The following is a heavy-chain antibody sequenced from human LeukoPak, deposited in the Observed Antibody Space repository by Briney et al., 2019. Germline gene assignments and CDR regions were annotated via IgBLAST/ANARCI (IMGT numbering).Heavy chain of an antibody. Sequence: QTGGSLRLSCAASGFTFSNYAMNWIRQDPEKGLEWVSTISASGGTTYYADSVRGRFTISRDNSKNTLYLHVNSLRAKDTAVYYCSKDLAATWAFDIWGRGTRVTVSS. CDR2: ISASGGTT. V-gene: IGHV3-23*01. D-gene: IGHD6-13*01. CDR1: GFTFSNYA. CDR3: SKDLAATWAFDI. J-gene: IGHJ3*02.